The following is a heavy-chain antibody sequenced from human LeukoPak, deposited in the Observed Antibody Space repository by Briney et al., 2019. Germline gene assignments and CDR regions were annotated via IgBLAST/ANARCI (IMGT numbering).Heavy chain of an antibody. CDR1: GGTFSSYA. J-gene: IGHJ4*02. CDR2: IIPIFGTA. CDR3: AREPEAIRTPYYFDY. Sequence: SSVKVPCKASGGTFSSYAISWVRQAPGQGLEWMGGIIPIFGTANYAQKFQGRVTITADESTSTAYMELSSLRSEDTAVYYCAREPEAIRTPYYFDYWGQGTLVTVSS. V-gene: IGHV1-69*01. D-gene: IGHD1-14*01.